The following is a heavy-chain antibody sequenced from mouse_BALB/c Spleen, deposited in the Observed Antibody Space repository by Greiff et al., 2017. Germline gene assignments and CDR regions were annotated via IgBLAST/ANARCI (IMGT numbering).Heavy chain of an antibody. CDR2: ISYDGSN. Sequence: EVKLMESGPGLVKPSQSLSLTCSVTGYSITSGYYWNWIRQFPGNKLEWMGYISYDGSNNYNPSLKNRISITRDTSKNQFFLKLNAVTTEDTATYYCARADYDRRFAYWGQGTLVTVSA. D-gene: IGHD2-4*01. J-gene: IGHJ3*01. CDR3: ARADYDRRFAY. CDR1: GYSITSGYY. V-gene: IGHV3-6*02.